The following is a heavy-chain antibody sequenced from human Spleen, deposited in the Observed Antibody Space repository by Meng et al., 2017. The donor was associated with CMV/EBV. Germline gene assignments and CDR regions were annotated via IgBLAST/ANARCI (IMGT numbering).Heavy chain of an antibody. J-gene: IGHJ3*01. CDR1: GASFSSSY. V-gene: IGHV4-34*01. Sequence: SETLSLTCAVYGASFSSSYWTWIRQSPGKGLEWIGEINHSGGTNYNPSLKSRVTMSVDTSKNQFSLRLSSVTAAVTAVYYCTRGPQVSWLRSRFAAFDLWGQGTMVTVS. CDR2: INHSGGT. CDR3: TRGPQVSWLRSRFAAFDL. D-gene: IGHD5-12*01.